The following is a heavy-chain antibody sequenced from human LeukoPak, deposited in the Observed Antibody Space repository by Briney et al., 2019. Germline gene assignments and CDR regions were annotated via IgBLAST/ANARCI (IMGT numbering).Heavy chain of an antibody. CDR3: ARSIGLTGGGVDV. CDR1: GFTFRNYA. Sequence: GGSLRLSCAASGFTFRNYAMSWVRQAPGKGLEWVSVISGSGGSTHYSDSVKGRFTISRDNSKNTLYLQMNSLRAEDTAVYYCARSIGLTGGGVDVWGQGTTVTVSS. CDR2: ISGSGGST. V-gene: IGHV3-23*01. J-gene: IGHJ6*02. D-gene: IGHD3-9*01.